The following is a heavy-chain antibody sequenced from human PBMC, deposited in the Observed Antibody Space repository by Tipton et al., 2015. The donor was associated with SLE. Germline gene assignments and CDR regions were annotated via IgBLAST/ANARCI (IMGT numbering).Heavy chain of an antibody. CDR2: IFNSGST. J-gene: IGHJ6*02. CDR1: GGSISSHY. D-gene: IGHD3-10*01. Sequence: TLSLTCTVSGGSISSHYWSWIRQPPGKGLEWIGYIFNSGSTNYNPSLKSRVTISVDTSKTQFSLKLTSVTSADTAVYYCARSPYYYGPSGLDVWGQGTTVTVS. CDR3: ARSPYYYGPSGLDV. V-gene: IGHV4-59*11.